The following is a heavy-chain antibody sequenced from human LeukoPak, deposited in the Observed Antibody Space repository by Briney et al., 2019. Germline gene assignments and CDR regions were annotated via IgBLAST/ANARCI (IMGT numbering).Heavy chain of an antibody. CDR2: MNPNNGNT. CDR1: GYTFTSYD. V-gene: IGHV1-8*01. D-gene: IGHD3-9*01. J-gene: IGHJ6*03. CDR3: ARDFSALRYFDWLTQKSYYYYMDV. Sequence: GASVKVSCKASGYTFTSYDIQWVRQATGQGLEWMGWMNPNNGNTGYAQKFQGRVTMTRNTSISTAYMELSSLRSEDTAVYYCARDFSALRYFDWLTQKSYYYYMDVWGKGTTVTISS.